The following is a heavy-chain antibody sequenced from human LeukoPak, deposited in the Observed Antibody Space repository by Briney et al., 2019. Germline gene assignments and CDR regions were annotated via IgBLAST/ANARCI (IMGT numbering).Heavy chain of an antibody. V-gene: IGHV3-11*01. Sequence: GGSLRLSCAASGLTFSDYYMSWIRQAPGKGLEWVSYISSSGSTIYYGDSGKGRFTISRDNAKNSLYLQMNSLRVEDTAVYYCARDRSWVGTFDIWGQGTMVTVSS. CDR2: ISSSGSTI. CDR3: ARDRSWVGTFDI. D-gene: IGHD6-13*01. J-gene: IGHJ3*02. CDR1: GLTFSDYY.